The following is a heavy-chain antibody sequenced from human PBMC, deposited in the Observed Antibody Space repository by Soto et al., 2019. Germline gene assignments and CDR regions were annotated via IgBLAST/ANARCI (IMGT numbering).Heavy chain of an antibody. Sequence: SVKVSCKASGFTFTSSAVQWVRQARGQRLEWIGWIVVGSGNTNYAQKFQERVTITRDMSTSTAYMELSSLRSEDTAVYYCAAAFLEWSNYYYYGMDVWGQGTTVTVSS. CDR3: AAAFLEWSNYYYYGMDV. CDR2: IVVGSGNT. J-gene: IGHJ6*02. D-gene: IGHD3-3*02. V-gene: IGHV1-58*01. CDR1: GFTFTSSA.